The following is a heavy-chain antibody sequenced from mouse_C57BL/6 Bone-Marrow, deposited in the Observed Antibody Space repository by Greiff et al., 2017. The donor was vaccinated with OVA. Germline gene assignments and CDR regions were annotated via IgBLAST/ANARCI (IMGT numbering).Heavy chain of an antibody. CDR3: ARLLRYWYFDV. CDR2: INPYNGGT. CDR1: GYTFTDYY. Sequence: EVKLQESGPVLVKPGASVKMSCKASGYTFTDYYMNWVKQSHGKSLEWIGVINPYNGGTSYNQKFKGKATLTVDKSSSTAYMELNSLTSEDSAVYYCARLLRYWYFDVWGTGTTVTVSS. D-gene: IGHD1-1*01. V-gene: IGHV1-19*01. J-gene: IGHJ1*03.